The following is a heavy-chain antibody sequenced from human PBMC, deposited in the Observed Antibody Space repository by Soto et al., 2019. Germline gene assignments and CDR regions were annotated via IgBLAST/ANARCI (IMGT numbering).Heavy chain of an antibody. J-gene: IGHJ4*02. V-gene: IGHV3-30*18. CDR2: ISYDGSNK. CDR3: AKDGGTYCTNGVCYTGWSFDY. Sequence: GSLRLSCAASGFTFSSYGMHWVRQAPGKGLEWVAVISYDGSNKYYADSVKGRFTISRDNSKNTLHLQMNSLRAEDTAVYYCAKDGGTYCTNGVCYTGWSFDYWGQGTLVTVSS. D-gene: IGHD2-8*01. CDR1: GFTFSSYG.